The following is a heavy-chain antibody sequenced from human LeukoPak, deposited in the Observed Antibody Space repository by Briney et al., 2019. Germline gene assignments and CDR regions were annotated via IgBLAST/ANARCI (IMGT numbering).Heavy chain of an antibody. D-gene: IGHD6-19*01. J-gene: IGHJ5*02. V-gene: IGHV3-11*04. Sequence: GGSLRLXCAASGFTFSDYYMSWIRQAPGKGLEWVSYISSSGSTIYYADSVKGRFTISRDNAKNSLYLQMNSLRAEDTAVYYCAREFEVYSSGWENWFDPWGQGTLVTVSS. CDR2: ISSSGSTI. CDR1: GFTFSDYY. CDR3: AREFEVYSSGWENWFDP.